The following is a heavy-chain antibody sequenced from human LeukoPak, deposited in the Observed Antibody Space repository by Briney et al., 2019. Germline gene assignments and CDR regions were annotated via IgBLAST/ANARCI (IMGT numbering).Heavy chain of an antibody. J-gene: IGHJ4*02. D-gene: IGHD3-10*01. V-gene: IGHV3-64*01. CDR2: IRSDGGNT. CDR3: ARGPGSGKYYLTY. Sequence: GGTLRLSCAASGFTFSSAAMHWVRQAPGKGLEYVAAIRSDGGNTYCGNSVKGRFTISRDNSKDTLYLQVGSLRAEDTAVYYCARGPGSGKYYLTYWGQGTLVTVAS. CDR1: GFTFSSAA.